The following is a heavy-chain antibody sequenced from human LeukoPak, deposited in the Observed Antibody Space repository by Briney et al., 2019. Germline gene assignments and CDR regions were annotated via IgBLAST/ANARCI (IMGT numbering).Heavy chain of an antibody. CDR2: IKQDGSEK. Sequence: GGSLRLSCAASGFTFSSYSMNWVRQAPGKGLKWVANIKQDGSEKYYVDSVKGRFTISRDNAQNSLYLQMNSLRAEDTAIYYCATSTAAAGTDWGQGTLVTVSS. J-gene: IGHJ4*02. CDR3: ATSTAAAGTD. V-gene: IGHV3-7*03. D-gene: IGHD6-13*01. CDR1: GFTFSSYS.